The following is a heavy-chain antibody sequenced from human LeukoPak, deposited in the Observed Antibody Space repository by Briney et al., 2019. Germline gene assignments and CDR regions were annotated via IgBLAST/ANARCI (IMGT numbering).Heavy chain of an antibody. CDR2: ISSSGSTI. D-gene: IGHD3-10*02. CDR3: AELGITMIGGV. J-gene: IGHJ6*04. CDR1: GFTFSSYE. V-gene: IGHV3-48*03. Sequence: GGSLRLSCAASGFTFSSYEMNGVRQAPGKGLEGVSYISSSGSTIYYADAVKGRFTISRDIAKNSLYLQMNSLRAEDTAVYYCAELGITMIGGVWGKGTTVSISS.